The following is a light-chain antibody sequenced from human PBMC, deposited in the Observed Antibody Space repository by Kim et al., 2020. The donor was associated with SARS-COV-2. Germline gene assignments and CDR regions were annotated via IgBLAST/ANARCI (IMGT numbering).Light chain of an antibody. J-gene: IGKJ4*01. CDR1: QAISSR. Sequence: ASVGDRVTIPCRATQAISSRLAWYQQKPGKVPKLLIYAASTLLSGVPSRFSGSGSGTDFTLTISSLQPEDVASYYCQKYDSAPLTFGGGTKVDIK. CDR2: AAS. CDR3: QKYDSAPLT. V-gene: IGKV1-27*01.